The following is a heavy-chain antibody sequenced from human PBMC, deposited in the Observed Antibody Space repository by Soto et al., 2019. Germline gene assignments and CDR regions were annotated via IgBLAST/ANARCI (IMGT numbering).Heavy chain of an antibody. D-gene: IGHD3-10*01. CDR2: TYYRSKWYN. CDR1: GDSVSSNSAA. CDR3: ARGTMVRGVIPNNWFDP. J-gene: IGHJ5*02. V-gene: IGHV6-1*01. Sequence: KQSQTLSLTCAISGDSVSSNSAAWNWIRQSPSRGLEWLGRTYYRSKWYNDYAVSVKSRITINPDTSKNQFSLQLNSVTPEDTAVYYCARGTMVRGVIPNNWFDPWGQGTLVTVSS.